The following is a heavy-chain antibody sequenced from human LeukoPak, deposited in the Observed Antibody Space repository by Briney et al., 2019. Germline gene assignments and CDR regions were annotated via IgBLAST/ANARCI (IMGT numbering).Heavy chain of an antibody. J-gene: IGHJ5*02. D-gene: IGHD3-3*01. CDR3: AGVPSVGFWSAPPAP. Sequence: SETLSLTCAVYGGSFSGYYWSWIRQPPGKGLEWIGEINHSGSTNYNPSLKSRVTISVDTSKNQFSLKLSSVTAADTAVYYCAGVPSVGFWSAPPAPWGQGTLVTVSS. CDR2: INHSGST. V-gene: IGHV4-34*01. CDR1: GGSFSGYY.